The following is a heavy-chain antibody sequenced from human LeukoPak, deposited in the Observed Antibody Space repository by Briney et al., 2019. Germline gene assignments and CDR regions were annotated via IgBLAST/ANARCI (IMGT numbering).Heavy chain of an antibody. CDR1: GYSFTSHW. V-gene: IGHV5-51*01. CDR3: ARQYCSGGSCYPNAFDI. Sequence: GESLKISCKCSGYSFTSHWIGWVRLMPGKGLEGMGIMYPGDSDTRFSPSFQGQVTISADKSISAAYLQWSSLKASDTAMYYCARQYCSGGSCYPNAFDIWGQGTMVTVSS. CDR2: MYPGDSDT. D-gene: IGHD2-15*01. J-gene: IGHJ3*02.